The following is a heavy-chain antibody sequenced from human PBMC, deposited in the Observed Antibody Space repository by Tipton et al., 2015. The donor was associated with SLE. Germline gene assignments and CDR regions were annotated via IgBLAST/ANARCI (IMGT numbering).Heavy chain of an antibody. CDR3: ARYSGKYNWFDP. CDR2: IYHSGST. D-gene: IGHD1-26*01. J-gene: IGHJ5*02. V-gene: IGHV4-38-2*01. Sequence: GLVKPSETLSLTCGVSGYSISSGYYWGWIRQLPGKGLEWIGSIYHSGSTYYNPSLKSRVTISVDTSKNQFSLKLSSVTAADTAVYYCARYSGKYNWFDPWGQGTLVTVSS. CDR1: GYSISSGYY.